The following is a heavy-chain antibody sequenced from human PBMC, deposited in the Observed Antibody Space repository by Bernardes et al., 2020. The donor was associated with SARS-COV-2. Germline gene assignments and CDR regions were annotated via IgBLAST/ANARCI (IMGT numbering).Heavy chain of an antibody. D-gene: IGHD2-21*02. V-gene: IGHV4-59*01. CDR3: ARQIAYCGGDCPNWYFDL. J-gene: IGHJ2*01. Sequence: ETLSLTCTVSGGSISSYYWSWIRQPPGTGLEWIGYIYYSGSTTYNPSLKSRVTISVDTSKNQFSLKLSSVTAADTAVYYCARQIAYCGGDCPNWYFDLWGRGTLVTGSS. CDR1: GGSISSYY. CDR2: IYYSGST.